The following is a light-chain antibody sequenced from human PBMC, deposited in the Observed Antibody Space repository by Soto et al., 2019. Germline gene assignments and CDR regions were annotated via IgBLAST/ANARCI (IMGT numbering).Light chain of an antibody. CDR3: QQRSDCPST. CDR2: DAS. J-gene: IGKJ4*01. V-gene: IGKV3-11*01. CDR1: QSVRSY. Sequence: EIVLTQSPATLSLSPGERATLSCRASQSVRSYLAWYQQKPGQAPRLLIYDASNRAPGIPARFSGSGSGTDVTLTISSLEPEDFAVYYCQQRSDCPSTFGGGTKVQIK.